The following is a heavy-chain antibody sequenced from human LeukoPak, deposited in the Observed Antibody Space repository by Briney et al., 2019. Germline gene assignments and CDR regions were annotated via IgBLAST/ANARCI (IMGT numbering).Heavy chain of an antibody. Sequence: GGSLRLSCAASGFTFSSYAMSWVRQAPGKGLEWVSAISGSGGSTYYADSVKGRFTISRDNSKNTLYLQMNSLRAEDTAVYYCAKLYCSGGSCYYFVYWGQGTLVTVSS. CDR3: AKLYCSGGSCYYFVY. J-gene: IGHJ4*02. D-gene: IGHD2-15*01. CDR2: ISGSGGST. V-gene: IGHV3-23*01. CDR1: GFTFSSYA.